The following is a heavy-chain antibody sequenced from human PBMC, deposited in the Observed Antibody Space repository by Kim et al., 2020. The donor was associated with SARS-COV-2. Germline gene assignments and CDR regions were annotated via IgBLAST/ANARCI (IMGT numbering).Heavy chain of an antibody. CDR3: RPSCCYGGADY. V-gene: IGHV3-7*01. Sequence: GGSLRLSCAASGFTFSSYWMSWVRQAPGKGLEWVANIKQDGSEKNYVDSVKGRFTISRDNAKNSLYLQMNSLRAEDTAVYYCRPSCCYGGADYWGQGTLVTVSS. D-gene: IGHD2-2*01. CDR2: IKQDGSEK. CDR1: GFTFSSYW. J-gene: IGHJ4*02.